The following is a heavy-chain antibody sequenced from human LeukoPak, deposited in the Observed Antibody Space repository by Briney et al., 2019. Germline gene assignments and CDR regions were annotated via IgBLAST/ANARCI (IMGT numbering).Heavy chain of an antibody. CDR3: ARIYGGYDDVFDI. CDR1: GFTFSSYW. D-gene: IGHD4-17*01. CDR2: INSDGSST. J-gene: IGHJ3*02. Sequence: WGSLRLSCAASGFTFSSYWRHWVRQAPGKGLVWVSRINSDGSSTSYADSVKGRFTIARDNAKNTLYLQMNSPRAEDTAVHYCARIYGGYDDVFDIWGQGTMVTVSS. V-gene: IGHV3-74*01.